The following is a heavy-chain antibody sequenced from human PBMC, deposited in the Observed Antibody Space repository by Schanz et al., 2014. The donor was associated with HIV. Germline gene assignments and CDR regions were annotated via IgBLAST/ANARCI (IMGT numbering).Heavy chain of an antibody. V-gene: IGHV3-30*10. CDR1: GFTFSSYA. J-gene: IGHJ3*02. CDR3: AKDGSWEAFDACDI. D-gene: IGHD1-26*01. Sequence: QVQLVESGGGVVQPGRSLRLSCAASGFTFSSYAMHWVRRAPGTGLQWVAVISYDGSNRYYTDSVKGRFTISRDNSKNTLYLQMNSLRAEDTAVYYCAKDGSWEAFDACDIWGQGTMVTVSS. CDR2: ISYDGSNR.